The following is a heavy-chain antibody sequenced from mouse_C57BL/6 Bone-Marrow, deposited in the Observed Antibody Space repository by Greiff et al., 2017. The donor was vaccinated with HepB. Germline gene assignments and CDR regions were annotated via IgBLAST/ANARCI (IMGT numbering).Heavy chain of an antibody. CDR3: ARDHYYYGSSSSLYWYFDV. D-gene: IGHD1-1*01. Sequence: EVKLEESGPGLAKPSQTLSLTCSVTGYSITSDYWNWIRKFPGNKLEYMGYISYSGSTYYNPSLKSRISITRDTSKNQYYLQLNSVTTEDTATYYCARDHYYYGSSSSLYWYFDVWGTGTTVTVSS. V-gene: IGHV3-8*01. CDR1: GYSITSDY. CDR2: ISYSGST. J-gene: IGHJ1*03.